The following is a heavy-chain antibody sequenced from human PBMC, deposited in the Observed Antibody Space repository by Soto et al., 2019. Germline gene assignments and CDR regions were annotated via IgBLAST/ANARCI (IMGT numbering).Heavy chain of an antibody. CDR1: GFTFSTTG. J-gene: IGHJ4*01. D-gene: IGHD6-19*01. V-gene: IGHV3-30*18. CDR2: ISHDGGAK. Sequence: QVQLVESGGGVVQPGRSLRLSCAASGFTFSTTGMHWVRQAPGKGLEWVAMISHDGGAKYYADSVKGRFTISRDTSDNALYLQMTSLSPEHTAVYHCAKDLYRAGWYNYFDPWGKGTLVTVSS. CDR3: AKDLYRAGWYNYFDP.